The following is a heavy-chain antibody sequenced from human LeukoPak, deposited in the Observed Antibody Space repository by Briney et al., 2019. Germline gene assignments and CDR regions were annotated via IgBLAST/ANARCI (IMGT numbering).Heavy chain of an antibody. J-gene: IGHJ6*02. CDR2: FNPGGDSI. V-gene: IGHV1-46*01. CDR3: ARQQEVTSDSYYYAMDV. D-gene: IGHD4-23*01. CDR1: GYTSTSHL. Sequence: ASVKVSCKASGYTSTSHLVHWVRQAPGQGLEWMGVFNPGGDSISYSQKFQGRVTLTRDTSTSTAYMELRSLRSEDTAVYYCARQQEVTSDSYYYAMDVWGQGTTVTVSS.